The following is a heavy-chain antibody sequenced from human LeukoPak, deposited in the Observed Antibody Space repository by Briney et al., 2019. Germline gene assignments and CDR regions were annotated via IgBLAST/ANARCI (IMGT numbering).Heavy chain of an antibody. CDR1: GFTFSSYA. V-gene: IGHV3-23*01. D-gene: IGHD1-26*01. CDR2: ISGSGGST. Sequence: GGSLRLSCAASGFTFSSYAMSWVRQAPGKRLEWVSAISGSGGSTYYADSVKGRFTISRDNSKNTLYLQMNSLRAEDTAVYYCAKRPRAGWAHDYWGQGTLVTVSS. CDR3: AKRPRAGWAHDY. J-gene: IGHJ4*02.